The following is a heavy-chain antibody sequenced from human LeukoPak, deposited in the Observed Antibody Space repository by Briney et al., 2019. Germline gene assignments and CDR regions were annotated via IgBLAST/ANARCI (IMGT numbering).Heavy chain of an antibody. J-gene: IGHJ3*02. CDR1: GYTFTTYD. Sequence: GASVKVSCKASGYTFTTYDINWVRQATGQGLEWMGWMNPNSGNTGYAQKFQGRVTMTRNTSISTAYMELSSLRSEDTAVYYCARRAGWLRFSGDDAFDIWGQGTMVTVSS. D-gene: IGHD5-12*01. V-gene: IGHV1-8*01. CDR3: ARRAGWLRFSGDDAFDI. CDR2: MNPNSGNT.